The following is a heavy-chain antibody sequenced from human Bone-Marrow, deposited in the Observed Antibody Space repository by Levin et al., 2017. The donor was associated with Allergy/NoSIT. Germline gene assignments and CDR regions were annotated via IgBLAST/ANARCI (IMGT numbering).Heavy chain of an antibody. J-gene: IGHJ6*02. CDR2: ISPYNGNT. Sequence: ASVRVSCKASGYTFTNYGVTWVRQAPGQGLEWMGWISPYNGNTNYAQKFQGRVTMTTDTSTTTAYMELRSLRSDDTAVYYCARGGMDGMDVWGQGTTVTVSS. CDR1: GYTFTNYG. D-gene: IGHD3-16*01. CDR3: ARGGMDGMDV. V-gene: IGHV1-18*01.